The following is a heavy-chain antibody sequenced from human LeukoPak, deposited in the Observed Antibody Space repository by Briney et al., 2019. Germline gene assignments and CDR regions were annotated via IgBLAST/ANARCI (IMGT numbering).Heavy chain of an antibody. CDR2: VNPNSGDT. D-gene: IGHD1-26*01. Sequence: ASVKVSCKASGYTFTGYYLHWVRQAPGQGLEWMGCVNPNSGDTNYAQKFQGSVTMTRDTSISTVYMELSRLRSDNTAVYYCARASGSYWWFDSWGQGTLVTVSS. CDR3: ARASGSYWWFDS. V-gene: IGHV1-2*02. J-gene: IGHJ5*01. CDR1: GYTFTGYY.